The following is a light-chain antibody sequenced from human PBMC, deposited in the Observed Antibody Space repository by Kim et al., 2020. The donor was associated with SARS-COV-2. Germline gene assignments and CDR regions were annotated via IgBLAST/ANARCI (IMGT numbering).Light chain of an antibody. CDR2: AAS. CDR1: QDIANS. CDR3: QKYNSAPWT. J-gene: IGKJ1*01. V-gene: IGKV1-27*01. Sequence: ASVGDRGTITCRASQDIANSLAWYQQKPGTVPKVLIYAASTLQSGVPSRFSGSGSGTEFTLTIGSLQTEDVATYYCQKYNSAPWTFGPGTKVDIK.